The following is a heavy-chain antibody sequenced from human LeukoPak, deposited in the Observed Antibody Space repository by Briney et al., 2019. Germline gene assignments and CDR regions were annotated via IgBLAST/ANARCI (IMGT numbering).Heavy chain of an antibody. J-gene: IGHJ4*02. Sequence: PGGSLRLSCEVSGITFSSYWMTWVRQAPGKGLEWVTFIRYDGSNKYYADSVKGRFTISRDNSKNTLYLQMSSLRPEDTAVYYCAKDLVAGTSWPSSGDYWGQGTLVTVSS. V-gene: IGHV3-30*02. CDR2: IRYDGSNK. CDR1: GITFSSYW. D-gene: IGHD6-19*01. CDR3: AKDLVAGTSWPSSGDY.